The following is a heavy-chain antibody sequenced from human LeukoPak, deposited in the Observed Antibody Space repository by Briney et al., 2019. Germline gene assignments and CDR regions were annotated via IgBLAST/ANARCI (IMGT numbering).Heavy chain of an antibody. CDR1: GFTFSSYW. D-gene: IGHD3-22*01. V-gene: IGHV3-7*01. CDR3: ARANYDSSGYYPLIYY. Sequence: PGGSLRLSCAASGFTFSSYWMSWVRQAPGKGLEWVANIKQDGSEKYYVDSVKGRFTISRDNAKNSLYLQMNSLRAEDTAVYYCARANYDSSGYYPLIYYWGQGTLVTVSS. CDR2: IKQDGSEK. J-gene: IGHJ4*02.